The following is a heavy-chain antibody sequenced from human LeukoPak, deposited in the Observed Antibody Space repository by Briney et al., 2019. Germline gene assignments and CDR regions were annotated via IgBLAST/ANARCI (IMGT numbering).Heavy chain of an antibody. J-gene: IGHJ6*02. D-gene: IGHD5-12*01. Sequence: PEASVKVSCKVSGYTLTVLSMHWVRQAPGKGLEWMGGFDPEDGETIYAQKFQGRVTMTEDTSTDTAYMELSSLRSEDTAVYYCATISEVATPPYYYYYGMDVWGQGTTVTVSS. CDR1: GYTLTVLS. CDR3: ATISEVATPPYYYYYGMDV. CDR2: FDPEDGET. V-gene: IGHV1-24*01.